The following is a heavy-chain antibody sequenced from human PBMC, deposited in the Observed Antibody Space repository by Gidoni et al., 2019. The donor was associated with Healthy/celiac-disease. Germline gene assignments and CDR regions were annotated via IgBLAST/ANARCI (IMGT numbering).Heavy chain of an antibody. J-gene: IGHJ4*02. CDR2: IDPSDSYT. Sequence: DVQLVQSGAEVKKPGESLRISCKGSGYSFTSYWISWVRQLPGKGLEWMGRIDPSDSYTNYRPTFQGHVTISADKYISTAYLQWSSLKGSDTAMYYCARGGGSGWFRQDYWGQGTLVTVSS. D-gene: IGHD6-19*01. CDR1: GYSFTSYW. CDR3: ARGGGSGWFRQDY. V-gene: IGHV5-10-1*01.